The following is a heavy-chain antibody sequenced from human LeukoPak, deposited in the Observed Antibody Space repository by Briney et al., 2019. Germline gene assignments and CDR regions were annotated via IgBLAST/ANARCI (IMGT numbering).Heavy chain of an antibody. CDR3: ATPHRDGYNWGS. D-gene: IGHD5-24*01. CDR1: GFTFSSYA. Sequence: PGGSLRPSCAASGFTFSSYALHWVRQAPGKGLEWVAVISYDGVNKYYADSVQGRFTISRDNAKNTVYLQMNSLRAEDTAMYYCATPHRDGYNWGSWGQGTLVTVSS. J-gene: IGHJ5*02. V-gene: IGHV3-30-3*01. CDR2: ISYDGVNK.